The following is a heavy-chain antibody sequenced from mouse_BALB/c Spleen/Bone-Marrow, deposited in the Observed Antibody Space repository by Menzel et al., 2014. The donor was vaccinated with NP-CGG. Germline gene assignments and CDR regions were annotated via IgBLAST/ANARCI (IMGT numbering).Heavy chain of an antibody. J-gene: IGHJ2*01. D-gene: IGHD2-14*01. CDR2: IAPGSGST. CDR3: AYYRYDVSY. V-gene: IGHV1S41*01. Sequence: DLVKPGASVKLSCKASGYTFTSYWINWIKQRPGQGLEWIGRIAPGSGSTYYNEMFKGKAILTVDTSSSTAYIQLSSLSSEDSAVYFCAYYRYDVSYWGQGTTLPVSS. CDR1: GYTFTSYW.